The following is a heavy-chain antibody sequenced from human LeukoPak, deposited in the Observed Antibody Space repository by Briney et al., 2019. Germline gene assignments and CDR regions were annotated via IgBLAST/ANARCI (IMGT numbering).Heavy chain of an antibody. CDR3: ARRRDYGSGSYGYYYMDV. CDR1: GGSISSSYY. Sequence: SETLSLTCTVSGGSISSSYYWGWIRQPPGKGLEWIGSIYYSGSTYYNPSLKSRVTISVDTSKNQFSLKLSSVTAADTAVYYCARRRDYGSGSYGYYYMDVWGKGTTVTVSS. V-gene: IGHV4-39*01. D-gene: IGHD3-10*01. CDR2: IYYSGST. J-gene: IGHJ6*03.